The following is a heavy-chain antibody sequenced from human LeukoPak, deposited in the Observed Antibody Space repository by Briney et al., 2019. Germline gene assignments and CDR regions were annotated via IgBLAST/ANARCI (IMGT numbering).Heavy chain of an antibody. CDR2: IRSKANSYAT. Sequence: GGSLRLSCAASGFTFSSYAMSWVRQASGKGLEWVGRIRSKANSYATAYAASVKGRFTISRDDSKNTAYLQMNSLKTEDTAVYYCTRESVVWGQGTTVTVSS. CDR3: TRESVV. CDR1: GFTFSSYA. V-gene: IGHV3-73*01. J-gene: IGHJ6*02.